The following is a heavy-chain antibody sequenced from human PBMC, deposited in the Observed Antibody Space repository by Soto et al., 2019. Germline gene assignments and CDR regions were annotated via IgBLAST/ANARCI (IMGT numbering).Heavy chain of an antibody. CDR1: GGSVSSGSYY. CDR3: ARDRDYRFGESGFDP. D-gene: IGHD3-10*01. CDR2: IYYSGST. V-gene: IGHV4-61*01. Sequence: SETLSLTCTVSGGSVSSGSYYWSWIRQPPGKGLACIGYIYYSGSTNYNPSLKSRVTISVDTSKNQFSLKLTSVTAADTAVYYCARDRDYRFGESGFDPWGQGTLVTVSS. J-gene: IGHJ5*02.